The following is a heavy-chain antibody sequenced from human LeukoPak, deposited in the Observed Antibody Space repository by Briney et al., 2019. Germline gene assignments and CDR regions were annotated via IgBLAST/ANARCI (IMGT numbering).Heavy chain of an antibody. CDR3: TTDRYYYDSSGYYRRFDY. J-gene: IGHJ4*02. CDR2: IKSNTDGGTT. D-gene: IGHD3-22*01. CDR1: GFTFSNAW. Sequence: GGSLRLSCAASGFTFSNAWMSWVRQAPGRGLEWVGRIKSNTDGGTTDYAAPVKGRFTISRDDSENTLYLQVNSLKTEDTAVYYCTTDRYYYDSSGYYRRFDYRGQGTLVTVSS. V-gene: IGHV3-15*01.